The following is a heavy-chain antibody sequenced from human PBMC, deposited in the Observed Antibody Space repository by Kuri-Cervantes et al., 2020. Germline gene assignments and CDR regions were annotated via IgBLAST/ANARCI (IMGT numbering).Heavy chain of an antibody. CDR2: SGNT. CDR1: GGSISSNNW. V-gene: IGHV4-4*02. CDR3: ARSSFEPWSGYFSFDYYYYMDV. Sequence: SETLSLTCAVFGGSISSNNWWSWVRQPPGKGLEWHSGNTNYNPSLKSRVTISVDTSKNQFSLKLSSVTAADTAVYYCARSSFEPWSGYFSFDYYYYMDVWGKGTTVTVSS. D-gene: IGHD3-3*01. J-gene: IGHJ6*03.